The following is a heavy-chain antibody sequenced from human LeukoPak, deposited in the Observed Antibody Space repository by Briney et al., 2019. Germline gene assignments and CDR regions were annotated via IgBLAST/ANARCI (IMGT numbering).Heavy chain of an antibody. Sequence: ASVKVSCKASGGTFSSYAISWVRQAPGQGLEWMGGIIPLFGTANYAQKFQGRVTITTAESTSTAYMELSSLRSEDTAVYYCARGSGSYSYYFDYWGQGTLVTVSS. V-gene: IGHV1-69*05. CDR1: GGTFSSYA. D-gene: IGHD1-26*01. CDR2: IIPLFGTA. J-gene: IGHJ4*02. CDR3: ARGSGSYSYYFDY.